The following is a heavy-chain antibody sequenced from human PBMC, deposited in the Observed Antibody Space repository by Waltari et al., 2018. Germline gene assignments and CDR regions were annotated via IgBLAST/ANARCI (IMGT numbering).Heavy chain of an antibody. CDR2: ISYDGSNK. CDR1: GFTFSSYA. D-gene: IGHD5-12*01. J-gene: IGHJ6*02. CDR3: ARSWNRDGYWDV. Sequence: QVQLVESGGGVVQPGRSLRLSCAASGFTFSSYAMHWVRQAPGKGLEWVAVISYDGSNKYYADSVKGRFTISRDNSKNTLYLQMNSLRAEDTAVYYCARSWNRDGYWDVWGQGTTVTVSS. V-gene: IGHV3-30-3*01.